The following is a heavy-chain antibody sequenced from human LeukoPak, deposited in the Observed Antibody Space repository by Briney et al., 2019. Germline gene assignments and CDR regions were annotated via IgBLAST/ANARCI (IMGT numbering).Heavy chain of an antibody. Sequence: SETLSLTCTVSGGSISSYNWSWIRQPPRKVLEWIGYIYYIGSTNYNPSLKSQVTLPVNTSKNQSSLKLSSVTAAPTAGYYWASGGTYYYYCSGYLPFDYWGQGTLVTVSS. CDR2: IYYIGST. J-gene: IGHJ4*02. CDR1: GGSISSYN. D-gene: IGHD3-22*01. V-gene: IGHV4-59*01. CDR3: ASGGTYYYYCSGYLPFDY.